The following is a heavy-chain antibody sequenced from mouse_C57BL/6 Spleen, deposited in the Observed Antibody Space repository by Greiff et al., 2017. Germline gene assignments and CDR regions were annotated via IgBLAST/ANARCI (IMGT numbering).Heavy chain of an antibody. CDR3: TRQAQAAQSTFPFAY. Sequence: QVQLQQSGAELVRPGASVTLSCKASGYTFTDYEMHWVKQTPVHGLEWIGAIDPETGGTAYNQKFKGKAILTADKSSSTAYMELRSLTSEDSAVYDCTRQAQAAQSTFPFAYWGQGTLVTVSA. D-gene: IGHD3-2*02. V-gene: IGHV1-15*01. CDR2: IDPETGGT. J-gene: IGHJ3*01. CDR1: GYTFTDYE.